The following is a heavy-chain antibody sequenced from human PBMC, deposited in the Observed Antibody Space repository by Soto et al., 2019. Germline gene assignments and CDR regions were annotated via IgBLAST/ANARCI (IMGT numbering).Heavy chain of an antibody. CDR2: LNTGNGNT. Sequence: QVLLVQSGAEVKRPGASVKVSCKASGYTFTAYTLHWVRQAPGKRLEWMGWLNTGNGNTKYSQNFQGRVTITRDSSASTAYMELSSLRSEDTAVYYCTRAEVGCAYWGQGTLVTVSS. J-gene: IGHJ4*02. CDR1: GYTFTAYT. CDR3: TRAEVGCAY. V-gene: IGHV1-3*04. D-gene: IGHD1-26*01.